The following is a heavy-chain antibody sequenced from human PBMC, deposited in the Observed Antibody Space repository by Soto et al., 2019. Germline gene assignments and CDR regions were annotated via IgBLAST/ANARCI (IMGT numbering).Heavy chain of an antibody. CDR1: GFTFSIYT. Sequence: EVQLSESGGGLVQPGGSLRLSCAASGFTFSIYTMTWVRQAPGKGLEWVSTIFNNADGTYYADSVKGRFTISRDNSKNTLFLQMNSLRFEETAMYYCAKGGWLDYFGQGTVVTVSS. CDR2: IFNNADGT. J-gene: IGHJ4*02. V-gene: IGHV3-23*01. D-gene: IGHD6-19*01. CDR3: AKGGWLDY.